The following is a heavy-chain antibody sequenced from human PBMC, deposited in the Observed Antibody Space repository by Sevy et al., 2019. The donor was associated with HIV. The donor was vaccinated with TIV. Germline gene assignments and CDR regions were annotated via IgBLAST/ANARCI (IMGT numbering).Heavy chain of an antibody. CDR3: ARSGDDSSGYHCWWFDP. Sequence: GGSLRLSCTASGFTFDDYGMSWVRQAPGKGLEWVSGINWNGGSISYADSVRGRFTISRDNAKNSLYLQMNSLRAEDTALYDCARSGDDSSGYHCWWFDPWGQGTQVTVSS. CDR1: GFTFDDYG. J-gene: IGHJ5*02. V-gene: IGHV3-20*01. CDR2: INWNGGSI. D-gene: IGHD3-22*01.